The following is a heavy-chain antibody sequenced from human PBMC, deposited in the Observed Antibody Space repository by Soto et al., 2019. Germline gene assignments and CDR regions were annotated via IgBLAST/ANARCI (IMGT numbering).Heavy chain of an antibody. CDR1: GGSISSGGYY. J-gene: IGHJ5*02. CDR3: ARDRMIAGFDP. D-gene: IGHD3-22*01. V-gene: IGHV4-31*11. CDR2: IYYGGST. Sequence: SETLSLTCAVSGGSISSGGYYWSWIRQHPGKGQEWIGYIYYGGSTYYNPSLKSRVTISVDTSKNQFSLKLSSVTAADTAVYYCARDRMIAGFDPWGQGTLVTVSS.